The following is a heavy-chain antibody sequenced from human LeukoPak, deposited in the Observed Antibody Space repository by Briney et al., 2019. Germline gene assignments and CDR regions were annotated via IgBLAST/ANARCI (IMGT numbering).Heavy chain of an antibody. CDR3: ARDSRFGELSGNWFDP. Sequence: PSETLSLTCTVSGGSVSSGSYYWGWIRQPPGKGLEWIGNIYYSGSTYYNPSLKSRVTISVETSKNQFSLKLSSVTAADTAVYYCARDSRFGELSGNWFDPWGQGTLVTVSS. CDR2: IYYSGST. V-gene: IGHV4-39*07. D-gene: IGHD3-10*01. CDR1: GGSVSSGSYY. J-gene: IGHJ5*02.